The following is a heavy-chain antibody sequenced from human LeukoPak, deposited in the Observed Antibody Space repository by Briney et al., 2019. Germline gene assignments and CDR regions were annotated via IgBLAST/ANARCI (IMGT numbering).Heavy chain of an antibody. J-gene: IGHJ3*02. Sequence: ASVKVSCKASGYTFTSYDINWVRQATGQGLEWMGWMNPNSGNTGYAQKFQGRVTMTRNTSINTAYMELSSLRSEDTAVDYCGRERGGGATGTMTYDIWGQGTMVTVSS. CDR2: MNPNSGNT. V-gene: IGHV1-8*01. D-gene: IGHD3-16*01. CDR3: GRERGGGATGTMTYDI. CDR1: GYTFTSYD.